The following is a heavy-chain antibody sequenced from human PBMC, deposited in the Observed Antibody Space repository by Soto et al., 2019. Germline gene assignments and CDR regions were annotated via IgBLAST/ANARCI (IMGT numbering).Heavy chain of an antibody. CDR3: ARQVYGDYLGGNWFDP. Sequence: SETLSLTCSVLGDSIGDTRYYWGWIRQSPEKGLEWIGSISHDGHAYYNPSLESRVTLFADTSRNQFSLKMKSVTVADTALYFCARQVYGDYLGGNWFDPWGQGALVTVSS. J-gene: IGHJ5*02. D-gene: IGHD4-17*01. CDR2: ISHDGHA. CDR1: GDSIGDTRYY. V-gene: IGHV4-39*01.